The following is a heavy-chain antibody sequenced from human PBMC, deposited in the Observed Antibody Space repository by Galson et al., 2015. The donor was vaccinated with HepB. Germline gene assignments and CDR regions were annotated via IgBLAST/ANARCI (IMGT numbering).Heavy chain of an antibody. V-gene: IGHV3-33*08. J-gene: IGHJ4*02. CDR1: GFTFSDYG. CDR2: IWKDGSNK. CDR3: AREDKNILVAALDS. D-gene: IGHD2-15*01. Sequence: SLRLSCAAFGFTFSDYGMHWVRQAPGKGLEWVGLIWKDGSNKYYSDSVKGRFTISRDNSKKTLFLHLSSLRAEDTALYFCAREDKNILVAALDSWGQGTMVTISS.